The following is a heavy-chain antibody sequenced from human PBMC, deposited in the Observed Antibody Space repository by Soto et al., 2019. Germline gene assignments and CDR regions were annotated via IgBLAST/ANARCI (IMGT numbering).Heavy chain of an antibody. CDR1: GFTFSSSA. CDR3: AADNDFWSGHYSFDY. CDR2: IVVGSGNT. Sequence: RASVKVSCKASGFTFSSSAVQWVRQARGQRLEWIGWIVVGSGNTNYAQKFQERVTITRDMSTSTAYMELTSLRSEDTAVYYCAADNDFWSGHYSFDYWGQGALVTVSS. V-gene: IGHV1-58*01. D-gene: IGHD3-3*01. J-gene: IGHJ4*02.